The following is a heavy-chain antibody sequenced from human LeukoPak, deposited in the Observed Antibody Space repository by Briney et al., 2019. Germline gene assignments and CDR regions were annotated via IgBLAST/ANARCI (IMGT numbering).Heavy chain of an antibody. CDR3: ARDLSGGALGAFDI. D-gene: IGHD2-15*01. J-gene: IGHJ3*02. Sequence: ASVTVSFMASGYIFTPYYIHWLRQAPGQGLEWMGWINPNSGGTSFALNFQGRVTLTRDTSISTVYMELSRLRSDDTAVYYCARDLSGGALGAFDIWGQGTMVTVSS. V-gene: IGHV1-2*02. CDR2: INPNSGGT. CDR1: GYIFTPYY.